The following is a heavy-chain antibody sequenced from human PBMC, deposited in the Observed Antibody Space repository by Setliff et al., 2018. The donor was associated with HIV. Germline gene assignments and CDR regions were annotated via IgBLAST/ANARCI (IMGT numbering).Heavy chain of an antibody. Sequence: SETLSLTCTVSGGSISSNSYYWGWIRQPPGKGLEWIGRFSVPGTTNYGPSFKSRLTIWVDMSKNQFSLKLTSVTAADTAVYYCARRKGGYGLDVWGQGTTVTVSS. J-gene: IGHJ6*02. CDR3: ARRKGGYGLDV. CDR2: FSVPGTT. CDR1: GGSISSNSYY. V-gene: IGHV4-39*01. D-gene: IGHD3-16*01.